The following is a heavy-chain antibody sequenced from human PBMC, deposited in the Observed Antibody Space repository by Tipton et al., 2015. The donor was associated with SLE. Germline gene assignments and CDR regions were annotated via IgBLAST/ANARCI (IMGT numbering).Heavy chain of an antibody. J-gene: IGHJ3*02. Sequence: LRLSCAASGFTFSNAWMSWVRQAPGKGLEWIGEINHSGSTNYNPSLKSRVTISVDTSKNQFSLKLSSVTAADTAVYYCARHGRSSSDAFDIWGQGTMVTVSS. CDR3: ARHGRSSSDAFDI. CDR1: GFTFSNAW. CDR2: INHSGST. D-gene: IGHD2-2*01. V-gene: IGHV4-34*01.